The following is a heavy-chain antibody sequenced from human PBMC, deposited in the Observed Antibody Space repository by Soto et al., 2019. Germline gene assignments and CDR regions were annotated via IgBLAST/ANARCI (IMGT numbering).Heavy chain of an antibody. CDR2: ISARGDNT. CDR3: ATGDTSAYYFMFY. D-gene: IGHD3-22*01. V-gene: IGHV3-23*01. CDR1: TFTFSTYA. J-gene: IGHJ4*02. Sequence: PVGSLRLSCAASTFTFSTYALSWVRQAPGRGLEWVSSISARGDNTHYADSVKGRFTISRDNSKDALYLQMNSLGAEDTAVYYCATGDTSAYYFMFYWGQGALVTVSS.